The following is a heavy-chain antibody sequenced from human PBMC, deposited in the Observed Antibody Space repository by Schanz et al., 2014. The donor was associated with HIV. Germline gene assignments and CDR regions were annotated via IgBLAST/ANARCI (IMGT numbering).Heavy chain of an antibody. V-gene: IGHV3-53*01. CDR2: IFSGGDT. D-gene: IGHD3-22*01. CDR1: GFNVRSNY. CDR3: ARILDYYDSSGFDY. J-gene: IGHJ4*02. Sequence: DVQLLESGGGLVRPGGSLRLSCSVSGFNVRSNYMTWVRQAPGKGREWVSLIFSGGDTFYADSVRGRFSISKDNSKNTLYLQMNSLRADDTAVYYCARILDYYDSSGFDYWGQGTLVVVSS.